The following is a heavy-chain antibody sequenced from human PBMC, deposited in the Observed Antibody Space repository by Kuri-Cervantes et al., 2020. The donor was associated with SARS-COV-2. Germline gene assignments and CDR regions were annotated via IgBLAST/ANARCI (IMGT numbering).Heavy chain of an antibody. CDR1: GYTFSNNA. V-gene: IGHV7-4-1*02. CDR2: INTVTGNP. D-gene: IGHD3-22*01. Sequence: ASVKVSCKASGYTFSNNAINWVRQAPGQGLQWVGGINTVTGNPTYAQGFAGRFVFSLDTSVSTAYLQISSLKAEDTAVYYCARDGLRYYDSSGYGDYWGQGTLVTVSS. J-gene: IGHJ4*02. CDR3: ARDGLRYYDSSGYGDY.